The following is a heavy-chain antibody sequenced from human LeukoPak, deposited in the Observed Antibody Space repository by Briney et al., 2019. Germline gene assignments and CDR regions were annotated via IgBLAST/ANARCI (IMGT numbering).Heavy chain of an antibody. CDR2: IYHSGST. D-gene: IGHD1-14*01. CDR3: ARGLYNDY. CDR1: GGSISSGGYS. J-gene: IGHJ4*02. Sequence: SQTLSLTCAVSGGSISSGGYSWSWIRQPPGKGLEWIGYIYHSGSTYYNPSLKSRVTISVDRSKNQFSLKLSSVTAADTAVYYCARGLYNDYWGQGTLVTVSS. V-gene: IGHV4-30-2*01.